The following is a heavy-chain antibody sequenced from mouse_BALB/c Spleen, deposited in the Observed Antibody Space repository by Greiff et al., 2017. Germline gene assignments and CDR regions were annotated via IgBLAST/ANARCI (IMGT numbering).Heavy chain of an antibody. Sequence: EVMLVESGPGLVKPSQSLSLTCTVTGYSITSDYAWNWIRQFPGNKLEWMGYISYSGSTSYNPSLKSRISITRDTSKNQFFLQLNSVTTEDTATYYCAREGSSGSPSYDYWGQGTSVTVSS. CDR1: GYSITSDYA. D-gene: IGHD3-1*01. V-gene: IGHV3-2*02. J-gene: IGHJ4*01. CDR2: ISYSGST. CDR3: AREGSSGSPSYDY.